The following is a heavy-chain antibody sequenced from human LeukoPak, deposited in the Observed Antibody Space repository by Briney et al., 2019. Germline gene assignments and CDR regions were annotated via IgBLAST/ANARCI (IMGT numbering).Heavy chain of an antibody. Sequence: GGSLRLSCAASGFTFDDYAMHWVRQAPGKGLEWVSLISGDGGSTYYADSMKGRFTISRDNSKNSLYLQMNSLRTEDAALYYCAKDGSYDRSGYYYGRFDYWGQGTLVTVSS. V-gene: IGHV3-43*02. J-gene: IGHJ4*02. D-gene: IGHD3-22*01. CDR3: AKDGSYDRSGYYYGRFDY. CDR1: GFTFDDYA. CDR2: ISGDGGST.